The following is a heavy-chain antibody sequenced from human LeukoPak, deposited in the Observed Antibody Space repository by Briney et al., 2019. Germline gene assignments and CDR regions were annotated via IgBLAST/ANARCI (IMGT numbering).Heavy chain of an antibody. CDR3: ARAEGYGGELDS. Sequence: AGGSLRLSCAASGFTFSSYGMHWVRQAPGKGLDWVAFIHHDGSNKYYADSVKGRFTISRENSKNRLYLQMNSLRAEDTAVYYCARAEGYGGELDSWGQGTLVTVSS. V-gene: IGHV3-30*02. CDR2: IHHDGSNK. D-gene: IGHD4-23*01. J-gene: IGHJ4*02. CDR1: GFTFSSYG.